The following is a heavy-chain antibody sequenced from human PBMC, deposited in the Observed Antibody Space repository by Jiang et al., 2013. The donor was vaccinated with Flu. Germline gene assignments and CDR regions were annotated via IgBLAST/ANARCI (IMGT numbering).Heavy chain of an antibody. J-gene: IGHJ4*02. V-gene: IGHV3-21*01. D-gene: IGHD5-12*01. CDR3: ARPNSGYDIDY. CDR2: ISSSSSYI. Sequence: MNWVRQAPGKGLEWVSSISSSSSYIYYADSVKGRFTISRDNAKNSLYLQMNSLRAEDTAVYYCARPNSGYDIDYWGQGTLVTVSS.